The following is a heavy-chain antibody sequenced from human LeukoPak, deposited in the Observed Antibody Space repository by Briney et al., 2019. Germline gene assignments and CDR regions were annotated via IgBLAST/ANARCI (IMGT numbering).Heavy chain of an antibody. D-gene: IGHD1-26*01. J-gene: IGHJ4*02. CDR1: GFTFSSYS. Sequence: KSGGSLRLSCAASGFTFSSYSMNWVRQAPGKGLEWVSSISSSSSYIYYADSVKGRFTISRDNAKESLYLQMSSLRAEDTAVYYCARDDKWAFDYWGQGTLVTVSS. CDR3: ARDDKWAFDY. CDR2: ISSSSSYI. V-gene: IGHV3-21*01.